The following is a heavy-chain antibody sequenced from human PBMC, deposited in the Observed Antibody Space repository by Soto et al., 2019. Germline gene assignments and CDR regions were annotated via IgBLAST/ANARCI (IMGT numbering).Heavy chain of an antibody. CDR3: ARSIVVVTAADY. D-gene: IGHD2-21*02. CDR2: INAGNGNT. CDR1: GYTFTSYA. J-gene: IGHJ4*02. V-gene: IGHV1-3*01. Sequence: GASVKVSCKASGYTFTSYAMHWVRQAPGQRLEWMGWINAGNGNTKYSQKFQGRVTITRDTSASTAYMELSSLRSEDTAVYHCARSIVVVTAADYWGQGTLVTVSS.